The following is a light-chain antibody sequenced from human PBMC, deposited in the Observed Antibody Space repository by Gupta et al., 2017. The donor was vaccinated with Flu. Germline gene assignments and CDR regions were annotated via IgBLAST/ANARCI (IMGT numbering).Light chain of an antibody. CDR3: AAWDDSLTGFWV. Sequence: QSVVTQPPSASGTPGQRVTISCSGSGSDIGSNHVPWYQQLPGMAPKLLIYRNDQRPSGVPDRFSGSKSGTSASLAISGLRSEYEADYYCAAWDDSLTGFWVFGGGTKLTVL. J-gene: IGLJ3*02. CDR1: GSDIGSNH. V-gene: IGLV1-47*01. CDR2: RND.